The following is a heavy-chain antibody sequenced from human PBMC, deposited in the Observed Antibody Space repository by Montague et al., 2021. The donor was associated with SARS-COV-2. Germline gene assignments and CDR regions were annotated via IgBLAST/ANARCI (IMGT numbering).Heavy chain of an antibody. CDR2: IYSSGST. Sequence: SETLSLTCTVSGASMSGSYWGWVRQPPGKGPEWIGNIYSSGSTHYNPSLKSRVTISVDTSKSQLSLRLTSVTAADTAVYYCVREGRSSAYAMDYWGQGTLVTVSS. V-gene: IGHV4-59*01. D-gene: IGHD3-22*01. J-gene: IGHJ4*02. CDR3: VREGRSSAYAMDY. CDR1: GASMSGSY.